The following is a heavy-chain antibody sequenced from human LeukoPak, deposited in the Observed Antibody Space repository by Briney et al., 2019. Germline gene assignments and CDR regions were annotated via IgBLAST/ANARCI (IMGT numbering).Heavy chain of an antibody. CDR3: ARGGIRELRGSFDY. Sequence: SETLSLTCTVSGGSISSYYWSWIRQPPGKGLEWIGYIYYSGGTNYNPSLKSRVTISVDTSKNQFSLKLSSVTAADTAVHYCARGGIRELRGSFDYWGQGTLVTVSS. V-gene: IGHV4-59*01. CDR1: GGSISSYY. J-gene: IGHJ4*02. CDR2: IYYSGGT. D-gene: IGHD3-10*01.